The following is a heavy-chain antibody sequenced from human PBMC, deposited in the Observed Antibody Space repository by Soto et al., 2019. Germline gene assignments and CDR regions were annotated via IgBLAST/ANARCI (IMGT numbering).Heavy chain of an antibody. CDR2: INHSGST. CDR3: ASVVVRMRNWFDP. Sequence: SETLSLTCAVYGGSFSGYYWSWIRQPPGKGLEWIGEINHSGSTNYNPSLKSRVTISVDTSKNQFSLKLSSVTAADTAVYYCASVVVRMRNWFDPWGQGTLVT. D-gene: IGHD2-15*01. V-gene: IGHV4-34*01. CDR1: GGSFSGYY. J-gene: IGHJ5*02.